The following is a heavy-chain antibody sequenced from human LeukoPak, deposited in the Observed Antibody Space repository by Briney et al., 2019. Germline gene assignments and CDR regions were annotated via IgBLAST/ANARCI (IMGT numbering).Heavy chain of an antibody. J-gene: IGHJ4*02. V-gene: IGHV4-59*01. CDR1: GGSISSYY. Sequence: SETLSLTCTVSGGSISSYYWSWIRQPPGKGLEWIGYIYYSGSTNYNPSLKSRVTISVDTSKNQFSLKLSSVTAADTAVYYCARDYGDYPLGYWGQGTLVTVSS. CDR2: IYYSGST. CDR3: ARDYGDYPLGY. D-gene: IGHD4-17*01.